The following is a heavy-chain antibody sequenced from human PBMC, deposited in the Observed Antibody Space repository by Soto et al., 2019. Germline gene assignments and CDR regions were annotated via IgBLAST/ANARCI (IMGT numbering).Heavy chain of an antibody. J-gene: IGHJ6*02. Sequence: SVKVSCKASGGTFSSYAISWVRQAPGQGLEWMGGIIPIFGTANYAQKFQGRVTITADESTSTAYMELSSLRSEDTAVYYCARGIQLWPGRPYGMDVWGQGTTVTVSS. D-gene: IGHD5-18*01. CDR3: ARGIQLWPGRPYGMDV. V-gene: IGHV1-69*13. CDR1: GGTFSSYA. CDR2: IIPIFGTA.